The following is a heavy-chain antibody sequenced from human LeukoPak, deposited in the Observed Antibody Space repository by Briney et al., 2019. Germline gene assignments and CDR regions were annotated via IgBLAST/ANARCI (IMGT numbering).Heavy chain of an antibody. CDR3: ARGTFLYCGGDCYSSWYFDL. J-gene: IGHJ2*01. V-gene: IGHV4-39*07. CDR1: GGSISRNHYY. CDR2: INHSGST. D-gene: IGHD2-21*02. Sequence: KPSETLSLTCTVSGGSISRNHYYWAWIRQPPGKGLEWIGEINHSGSTNYNPSLKSRVTISVDTSKNQFSLKLSSVTAADTAVYYCARGTFLYCGGDCYSSWYFDLWGRGTLVTVSS.